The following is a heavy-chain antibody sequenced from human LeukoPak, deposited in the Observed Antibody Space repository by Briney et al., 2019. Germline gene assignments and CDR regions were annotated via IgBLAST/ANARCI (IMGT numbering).Heavy chain of an antibody. Sequence: SETLSLTCTVSGGSISSYYWSWIRQPAGKGLEWIGRIYTSGSTNYNPSLKSRVTMSVDTSKNQFSLKLSSVTAADTAVYYCARVSRDGYRTGSGFDYWGQGTLVTVSS. J-gene: IGHJ4*02. CDR1: GGSISSYY. CDR3: ARVSRDGYRTGSGFDY. CDR2: IYTSGST. V-gene: IGHV4-4*07. D-gene: IGHD5-24*01.